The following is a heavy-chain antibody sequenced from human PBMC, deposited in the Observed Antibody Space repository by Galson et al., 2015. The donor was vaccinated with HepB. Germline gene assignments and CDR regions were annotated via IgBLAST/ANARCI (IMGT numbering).Heavy chain of an antibody. V-gene: IGHV3-21*01. J-gene: IGHJ4*02. CDR1: GFTFSSYS. Sequence: SLRLSCAASGFTFSSYSMNWVRQAPGKGLEWVSSISSSSSYIYYADSVKGRFTISRDNAKNSLYLQMNSLRAEDTAVYYCARGYSNYVDGYFDYWGQGTLVTVSS. CDR2: ISSSSSYI. CDR3: ARGYSNYVDGYFDY. D-gene: IGHD4-11*01.